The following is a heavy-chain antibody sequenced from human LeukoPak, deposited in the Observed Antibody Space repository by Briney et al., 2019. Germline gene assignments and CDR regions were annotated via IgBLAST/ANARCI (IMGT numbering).Heavy chain of an antibody. V-gene: IGHV4-59*01. J-gene: IGHJ6*03. CDR3: ARLVSRVYYYYYMDV. D-gene: IGHD3-16*02. CDR2: ISYSGST. Sequence: KTSETLSLTCTVSGGSISSYYWSWIRQPPGKGLECIGYISYSGSTIYIPSLKSRVTISVDTSKNQFSLKLSSVTAADTAVYYCARLVSRVYYYYYMDVWGKGTTVTVSS. CDR1: GGSISSYY.